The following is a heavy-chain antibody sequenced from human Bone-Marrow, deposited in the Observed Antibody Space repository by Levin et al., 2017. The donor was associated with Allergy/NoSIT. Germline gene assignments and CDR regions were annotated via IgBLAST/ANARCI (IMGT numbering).Heavy chain of an antibody. CDR3: ARGGAVVPAAMGV. J-gene: IGHJ6*02. CDR2: LNSGSTI. Sequence: GGSLRLSCEASGFTFSDYYMNWVRQAPGKGLEWVSYLNSGSTIYYADSVKGRFTISRDNAKNSLYLQMNSLRAEDTAVYYCARGGAVVPAAMGVWGQGTTVTVSS. V-gene: IGHV3-69-1*01. CDR1: GFTFSDYY. D-gene: IGHD2-2*01.